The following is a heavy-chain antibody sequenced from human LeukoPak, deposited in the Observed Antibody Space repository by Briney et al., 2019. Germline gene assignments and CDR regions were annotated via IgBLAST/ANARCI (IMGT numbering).Heavy chain of an antibody. V-gene: IGHV3-23*01. D-gene: IGHD5-18*01. Sequence: TSETLSLTCTVSGGSISNTNYYWGWIRQAPGKGLEWVSAISGSGGSTYYADSVKGRFTISRDNSKNTLYLQMNSLRAEDTAVYYCAKGGYGYSYVGYYFDYWGQGTLVTVSS. CDR1: GGSISNTNYY. CDR2: ISGSGGST. CDR3: AKGGYGYSYVGYYFDY. J-gene: IGHJ4*02.